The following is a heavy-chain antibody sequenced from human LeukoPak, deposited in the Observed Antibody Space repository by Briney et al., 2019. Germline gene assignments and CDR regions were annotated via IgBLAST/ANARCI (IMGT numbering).Heavy chain of an antibody. CDR3: ARLNKEWEQLGGGFFDY. V-gene: IGHV4-39*01. CDR1: GGSISSSSYY. D-gene: IGHD1-26*01. CDR2: IYYSGST. J-gene: IGHJ4*02. Sequence: PSETLSLTCTVSGGSISSSSYYWGWLRQPPGRGREWLGSIYYSGSTYYNPSLKSRVTISVDTSKNQFSLKLSSVNAAATAVYYCARLNKEWEQLGGGFFDYWGQGTLVTVSS.